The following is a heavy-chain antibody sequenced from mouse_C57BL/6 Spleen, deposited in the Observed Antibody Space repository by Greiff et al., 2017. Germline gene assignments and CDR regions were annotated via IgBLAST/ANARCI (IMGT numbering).Heavy chain of an antibody. V-gene: IGHV5-6*01. Sequence: EVMLVESGGDLVKPGGSLKLSCAASGFTFSSYGMSWVRQTPDKRLEWVATISSGGSYTYYPDSVKGRFTLSRDNAKNTLYLQMSSLKSEDTAVYYCARLITTIVATEYFGVWGTGTTVTVSS. D-gene: IGHD1-1*01. CDR1: GFTFSSYG. J-gene: IGHJ1*03. CDR3: ARLITTIVATEYFGV. CDR2: ISSGGSYT.